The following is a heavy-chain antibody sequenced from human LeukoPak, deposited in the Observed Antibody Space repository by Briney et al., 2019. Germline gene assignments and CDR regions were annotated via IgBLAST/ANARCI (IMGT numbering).Heavy chain of an antibody. CDR1: GGSFSGYY. CDR3: ARGRSKRQWRPADY. Sequence: SETLSLTCAVYGGSFSGYYWSWIRQPPGKGLEWMGESNHIGSTNYNPCVNSRVTISVDTSNNQFFLKMSPVTDAATAVYYCARGRSKRQWRPADYWRQAIVVTASS. D-gene: IGHD6-19*01. J-gene: IGHJ4*02. V-gene: IGHV4-34*01. CDR2: SNHIGST.